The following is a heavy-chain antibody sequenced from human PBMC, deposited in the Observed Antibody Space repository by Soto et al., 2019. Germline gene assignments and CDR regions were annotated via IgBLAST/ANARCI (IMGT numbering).Heavy chain of an antibody. J-gene: IGHJ4*02. Sequence: LRLSCAASGFTFSSYAMSWVRQAPGKGLEWVSTISDSGNSTYSADSVKGRFTISRDNSKNTLYLQMNSLRAEDTAVYYCAKPDGYSSGWYDYWGQGTLVTVSS. CDR2: ISDSGNST. V-gene: IGHV3-23*01. CDR3: AKPDGYSSGWYDY. D-gene: IGHD6-19*01. CDR1: GFTFSSYA.